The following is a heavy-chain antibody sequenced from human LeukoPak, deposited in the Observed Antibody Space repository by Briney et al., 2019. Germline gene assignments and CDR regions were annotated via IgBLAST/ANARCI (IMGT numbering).Heavy chain of an antibody. CDR3: AGRLGYSGYGYDY. Sequence: GGPLKSSFKGFGSGFTSYWIGWVRKMPGKGLEWLGIIYPGDSDTRYSPSFQGQVTISADKSISTAYLQWSSLKASDTAMYYCAGRLGYSGYGYDYWGQGTLVTVSS. J-gene: IGHJ4*02. V-gene: IGHV5-51*01. CDR1: GSGFTSYW. D-gene: IGHD5-12*01. CDR2: IYPGDSDT.